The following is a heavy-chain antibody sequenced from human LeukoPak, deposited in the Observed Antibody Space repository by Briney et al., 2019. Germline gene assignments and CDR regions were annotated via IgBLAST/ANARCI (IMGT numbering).Heavy chain of an antibody. J-gene: IGHJ4*02. V-gene: IGHV3-33*01. CDR1: GFTFSSYG. CDR3: ARDRRGGYSFAYFDY. D-gene: IGHD5-12*01. CDR2: IWYDGSNK. Sequence: GRSLRLSCAASGFTFSSYGMHWVRQAPGKGLEGVAVIWYDGSNKYYADSVKGRFTISRDNSKNTLYLQMNSLRAEDAAVYYCARDRRGGYSFAYFDYWGQGTLVTVSS.